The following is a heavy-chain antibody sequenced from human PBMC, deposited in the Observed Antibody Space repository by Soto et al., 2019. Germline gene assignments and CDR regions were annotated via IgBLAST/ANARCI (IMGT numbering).Heavy chain of an antibody. CDR2: INAGNGNT. V-gene: IGHV1-3*01. CDR3: ARDLGKQLPFDY. J-gene: IGHJ4*02. D-gene: IGHD6-13*01. CDR1: GYTFTSYA. Sequence: QVRLVQSGAEVKKPGASVKVSCKASGYTFTSYAMHWVRQAPGQRLEWMGWINAGNGNTKYSQKFQGRVTITRDTSASTAYMELSSLRSEDTAVYYCARDLGKQLPFDYWGQGTLVTVSS.